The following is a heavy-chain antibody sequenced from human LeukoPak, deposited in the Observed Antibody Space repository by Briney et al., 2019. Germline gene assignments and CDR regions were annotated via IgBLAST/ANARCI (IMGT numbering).Heavy chain of an antibody. CDR3: SRSLNF. V-gene: IGHV3-7*01. CDR1: GFTFSRSW. CDR2: IKEDGSET. Sequence: LGGSLRLSCATSGFTFSRSWLDWVRQAPGKGLEWVANIKEDGSETHYVDFAKGRFTISRDNAKNSLFLQVDNLRVEDTAIYYCSRSLNFWGQGTLVTLSP. J-gene: IGHJ4*02.